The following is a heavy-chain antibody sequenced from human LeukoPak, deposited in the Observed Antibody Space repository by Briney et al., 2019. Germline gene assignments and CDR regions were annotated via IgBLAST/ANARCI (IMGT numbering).Heavy chain of an antibody. CDR2: IYTSGST. V-gene: IGHV4-61*02. D-gene: IGHD3-10*01. Sequence: SSETLSLTCTVSGGSISSGNYYWTWIRQPAGKGLEWIGRIYTSGSTNYNSSLKSRVTISVDTSKNQFSLKLSSVTAADTAVYYCARGGSGPYYYYYMDVWGKGTTVTISS. CDR1: GGSISSGNYY. CDR3: ARGGSGPYYYYYMDV. J-gene: IGHJ6*03.